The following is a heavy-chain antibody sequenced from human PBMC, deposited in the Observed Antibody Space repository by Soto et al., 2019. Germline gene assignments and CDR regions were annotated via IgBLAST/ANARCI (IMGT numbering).Heavy chain of an antibody. Sequence: GGSLRLSCAASGFTFSSYGMHWVRQAPGKGLEWVAVISYDGSNKYYADSVKGRFTISRDNSKNTLYLQMNSLRAEDTAVYYCAKGSAALDYWGQGTLVTVS. J-gene: IGHJ4*02. V-gene: IGHV3-30*18. CDR3: AKGSAALDY. D-gene: IGHD6-13*01. CDR2: ISYDGSNK. CDR1: GFTFSSYG.